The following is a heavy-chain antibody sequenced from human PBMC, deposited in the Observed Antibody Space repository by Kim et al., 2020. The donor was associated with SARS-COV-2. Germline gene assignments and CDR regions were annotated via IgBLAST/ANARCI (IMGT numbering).Heavy chain of an antibody. CDR2: INRNSGST. J-gene: IGHJ5*02. Sequence: GGSLRLSCVGSGFRFDDYGMSWVRQVPGKGLEWVSGINRNSGSTGYIDSVKGRFTISRDNAKNSLYLQMDSLRAEDTALYHCVRGYCGVPFDDWGPGTLV. CDR1: GFRFDDYG. D-gene: IGHD3-10*01. V-gene: IGHV3-20*01. CDR3: VRGYCGVPFDD.